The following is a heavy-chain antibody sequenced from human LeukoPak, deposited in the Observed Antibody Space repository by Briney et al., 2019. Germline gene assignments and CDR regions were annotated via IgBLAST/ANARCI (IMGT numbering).Heavy chain of an antibody. V-gene: IGHV3-74*01. Sequence: GGSLRLSCATSGFTFTSYWMHWVRQVAGKGLVWLARVDHGGSGTNYADSVRGRFTISRDNAKSTVYLQMNSLRVEDTAVYYCITDLGWGQGTLVTVSS. CDR1: GFTFTSYW. CDR2: VDHGGSGT. D-gene: IGHD1-14*01. CDR3: ITDLG. J-gene: IGHJ4*02.